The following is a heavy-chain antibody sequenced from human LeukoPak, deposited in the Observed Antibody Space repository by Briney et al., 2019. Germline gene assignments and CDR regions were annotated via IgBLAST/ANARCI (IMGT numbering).Heavy chain of an antibody. CDR1: GGSISSYY. CDR2: IYYSGST. Sequence: PSETLSLTCTVSGGSISSYYWSWIRQPPGKGLEWIGYIYYSGSTNYNPSLKSRVTISVDTSKNQFSLKLSSVTAADTAVYYCARAHHGDAFDIWGQGTMVTVSS. V-gene: IGHV4-59*01. J-gene: IGHJ3*02. CDR3: ARAHHGDAFDI.